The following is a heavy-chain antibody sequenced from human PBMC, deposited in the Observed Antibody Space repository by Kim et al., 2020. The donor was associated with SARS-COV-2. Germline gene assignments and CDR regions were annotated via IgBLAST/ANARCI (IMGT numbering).Heavy chain of an antibody. D-gene: IGHD2-8*01. CDR3: ARVANGNYYYYGMDV. J-gene: IGHJ6*02. V-gene: IGHV4-59*01. Sequence: PSLKRRVHISVDPSKNQFSLKLSSVTAADTAVYYCARVANGNYYYYGMDVWGQGTTVTVSS.